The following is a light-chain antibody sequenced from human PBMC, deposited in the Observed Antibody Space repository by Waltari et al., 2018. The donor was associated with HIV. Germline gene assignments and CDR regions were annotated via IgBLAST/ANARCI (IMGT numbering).Light chain of an antibody. J-gene: IGLJ2*01. CDR1: RSYIGGYNY. Sequence: QSTLTQPPSASGSPGQSVTISCTGPRSYIGGYNYVSFYQQHPGKAPKLIMTEVTKRPSGVPDRFSGSKSGNTASLTVSGLQADDEALYYCSSFAPTNKFYVLFGGGTTLTVL. CDR3: SSFAPTNKFYVL. CDR2: EVT. V-gene: IGLV2-8*01.